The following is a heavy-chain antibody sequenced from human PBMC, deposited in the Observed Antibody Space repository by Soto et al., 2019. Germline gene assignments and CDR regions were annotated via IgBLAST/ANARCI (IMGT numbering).Heavy chain of an antibody. V-gene: IGHV4-39*02. J-gene: IGHJ4*02. CDR1: GGSISSSSYY. D-gene: IGHD2-15*01. CDR3: AREGGGYCSGGSCQVDY. Sequence: QLQLQESGPGLVKPSETLSLTCTVSGGSISSSSYYWGWIRQPPGKGLEWIGGIYYRGNTYYNPSLKSRVTRSVDTSKNQFSRKLSSVTAADTAVYYCAREGGGYCSGGSCQVDYWGQGTLVTVSS. CDR2: IYYRGNT.